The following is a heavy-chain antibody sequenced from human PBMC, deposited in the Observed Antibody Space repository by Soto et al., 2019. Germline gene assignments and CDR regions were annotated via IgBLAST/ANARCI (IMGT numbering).Heavy chain of an antibody. V-gene: IGHV5-51*01. J-gene: IGHJ6*02. CDR3: AGGGVRGVITRTRDYYGMDV. CDR2: IYPGDSDT. Sequence: EVQLVQSGAEVKKPGESLKISCKGSGYSFTSYWIGWVRQMPGKGLEWMGIIYPGDSDTRYSPSFQGQVTISADKSISTADLQWSSLKASATAMYYCAGGGVRGVITRTRDYYGMDVWGQGTTVTVSS. CDR1: GYSFTSYW. D-gene: IGHD3-10*01.